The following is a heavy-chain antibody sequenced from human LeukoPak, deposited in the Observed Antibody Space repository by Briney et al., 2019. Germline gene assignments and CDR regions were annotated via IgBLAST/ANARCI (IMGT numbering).Heavy chain of an antibody. CDR1: GFTFSTFS. V-gene: IGHV3-21*01. J-gene: IGHJ4*02. CDR2: ISGSSYYT. D-gene: IGHD6-19*01. Sequence: EGSLRLSCAASGFTFSTFSMNWVRQAPGEGLEWVSSISGSSYYTYYADSVKGRFTISRDNAKNSLYLQMNSLRVEDTAVYYCARDLRQATSGYSSGFQVYYFDFWGQETLVTVSS. CDR3: ARDLRQATSGYSSGFQVYYFDF.